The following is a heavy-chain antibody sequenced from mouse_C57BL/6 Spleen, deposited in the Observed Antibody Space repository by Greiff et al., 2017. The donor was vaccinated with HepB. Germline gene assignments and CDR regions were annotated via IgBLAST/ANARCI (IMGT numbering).Heavy chain of an antibody. CDR3: AREHYYGSSYAWYFDV. V-gene: IGHV1-64*01. CDR1: GYTFTSYW. CDR2: IHPNSGST. D-gene: IGHD1-1*01. Sequence: QVQLQQPGAELVKPGASVKLSCKASGYTFTSYWMHWVKQRPGQGLEWIGMIHPNSGSTNYNEKFKSKATLTVDKSSSTAYMQLSSLTSEDSAVYYCAREHYYGSSYAWYFDVWGTGTTVTVSS. J-gene: IGHJ1*03.